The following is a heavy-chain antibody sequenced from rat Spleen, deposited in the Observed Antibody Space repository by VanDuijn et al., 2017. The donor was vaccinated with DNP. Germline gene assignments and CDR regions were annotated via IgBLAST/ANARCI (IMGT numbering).Heavy chain of an antibody. Sequence: EVQLVEYGGGLVQPGRSMRLSCAASGLTLSNFGMAWVRQAPTKGLEWVATISYDGSSTYYRDPVKGRFTISRDNAKSALYLQMDSLRSEDTDTYYGAREEDSCNWFAYWGQGTLVTVSS. J-gene: IGHJ3*01. CDR2: ISYDGSST. CDR1: GLTLSNFG. CDR3: AREEDSCNWFAY. V-gene: IGHV5-29*01. D-gene: IGHD1-11*01.